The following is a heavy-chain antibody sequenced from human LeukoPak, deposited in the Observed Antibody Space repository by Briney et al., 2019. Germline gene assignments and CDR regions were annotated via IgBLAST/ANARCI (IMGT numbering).Heavy chain of an antibody. CDR2: ISYDGSNK. CDR3: AVASSPYYYGSGKY. Sequence: PGRSLRLSCAASGFTFSSYATHWVRQAPGKGLEWVAVISYDGSNKYYADSVKGRFTISRDNSKNTLYLQMNSLRAEDTAVYYCAVASSPYYYGSGKYWGQGTLVTVSS. J-gene: IGHJ4*02. CDR1: GFTFSSYA. V-gene: IGHV3-30*04. D-gene: IGHD3-10*01.